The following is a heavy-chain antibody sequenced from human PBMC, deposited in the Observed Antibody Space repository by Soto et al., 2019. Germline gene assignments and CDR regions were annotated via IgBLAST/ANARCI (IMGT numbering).Heavy chain of an antibody. CDR3: ATILPYYGSGSAGYGKDV. Sequence: PGESLKISCKGSGYSFTSYWISWVRQMPGKGLEWMGRIDPSDSYTNYSPSFQGHVTISADKSISTAYLQWSSLKASDTAMYYCATILPYYGSGSAGYGKDVWGQGTTVTVSS. CDR2: IDPSDSYT. V-gene: IGHV5-10-1*01. D-gene: IGHD3-10*01. CDR1: GYSFTSYW. J-gene: IGHJ6*02.